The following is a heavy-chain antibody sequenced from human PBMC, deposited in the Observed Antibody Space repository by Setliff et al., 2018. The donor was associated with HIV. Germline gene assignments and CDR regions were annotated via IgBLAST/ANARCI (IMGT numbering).Heavy chain of an antibody. J-gene: IGHJ4*02. CDR3: ARGAELLWFGELHNIPYFDY. Sequence: PSETLSLTCTVSGGSISSYYWSWIRQPPGKGLGWIGSIYYSGSTNYNPSLKSRVTISVDTSKNQFSLKLSSVTAADTAVYYCARGAELLWFGELHNIPYFDYWGQGTLVTVSS. V-gene: IGHV4-59*01. CDR2: IYYSGST. D-gene: IGHD3-10*01. CDR1: GGSISSYY.